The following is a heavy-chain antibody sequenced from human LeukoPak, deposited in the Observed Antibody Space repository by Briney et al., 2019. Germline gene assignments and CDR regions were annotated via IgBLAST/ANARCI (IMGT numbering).Heavy chain of an antibody. Sequence: GGSLRLSCAASGFXFSTYALHWVRQAPGKGLEYVSTISANGGSTSYSNSVKGRFTISRDNSKSTLYLQMGGLRAEDMAVYYCARDTPMGTDLWGQGTLVTVSS. V-gene: IGHV3-64*01. CDR2: ISANGGST. J-gene: IGHJ5*02. CDR1: GFXFSTYA. D-gene: IGHD5-18*01. CDR3: ARDTPMGTDL.